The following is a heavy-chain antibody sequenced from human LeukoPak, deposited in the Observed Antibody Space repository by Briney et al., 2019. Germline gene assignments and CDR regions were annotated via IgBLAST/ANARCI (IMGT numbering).Heavy chain of an antibody. CDR1: GFSFRSYG. CDR3: ARENWGYYMDV. J-gene: IGHJ6*03. V-gene: IGHV3-74*01. CDR2: IKSDGTST. D-gene: IGHD7-27*01. Sequence: TGGSLRPSCAASGFSFRSYGMHWVRQAPGKGLVWVSRIKSDGTSTTYADSVKGRFTISRDNAKDTLYLQMNSLRDEDTAEYYCARENWGYYMDVWGKGTTVTVSS.